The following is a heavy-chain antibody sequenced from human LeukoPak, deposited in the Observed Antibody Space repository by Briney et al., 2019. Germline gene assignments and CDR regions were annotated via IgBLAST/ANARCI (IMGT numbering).Heavy chain of an antibody. J-gene: IGHJ4*02. D-gene: IGHD6-19*01. Sequence: SETLSLTCTVSGGSISSYYCSWIRQPPGKGLEWIGYIYYSGSTNYNPSLKSRVTISVDTSKNQFSLKLSSVTAADTAVYYCARGSAVAGIRFDYWGQGTLVTVSS. CDR2: IYYSGST. CDR1: GGSISSYY. CDR3: ARGSAVAGIRFDY. V-gene: IGHV4-59*01.